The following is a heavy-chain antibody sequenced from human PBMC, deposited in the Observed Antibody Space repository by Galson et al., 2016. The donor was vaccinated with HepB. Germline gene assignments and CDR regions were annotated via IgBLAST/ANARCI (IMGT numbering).Heavy chain of an antibody. Sequence: TLSLTCIVSGGSMSYYYWSWIRQPPGKGLEWIGYIYYSGITNYNPSLKSRVSISVDTSKSQFSLKLSSVTAADTAVYYCARGTLAYGDYFDYWGPGTLVTGSS. CDR3: ARGTLAYGDYFDY. V-gene: IGHV4-59*01. J-gene: IGHJ4*02. CDR1: GGSMSYYY. D-gene: IGHD4-17*01. CDR2: IYYSGIT.